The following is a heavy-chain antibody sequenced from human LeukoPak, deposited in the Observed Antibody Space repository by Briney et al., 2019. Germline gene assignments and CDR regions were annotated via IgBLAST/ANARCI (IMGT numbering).Heavy chain of an antibody. CDR2: TYYRSNWYN. D-gene: IGHD2-15*01. V-gene: IGHV6-1*01. CDR1: GDSVSSNIAA. Sequence: SQTLSLTCAISGDSVSSNIAAWNWIRQSPSRGLEWLGRTYYRSNWYNDYAVSVKSRITINPDTSKNQFSLQLNSVTPEDTAVYYCARAPDYCSGGSCYRSHFDYWGQGTLVTVSS. CDR3: ARAPDYCSGGSCYRSHFDY. J-gene: IGHJ4*02.